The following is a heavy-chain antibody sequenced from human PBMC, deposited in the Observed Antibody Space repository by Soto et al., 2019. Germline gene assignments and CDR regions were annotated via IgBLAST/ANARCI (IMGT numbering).Heavy chain of an antibody. Sequence: ETLSLTCTVSGGSITSYYWTWIRQPPGKGLEWIGYISYTGSTKYNPSLKSRVTIFVDTSKNQFSLRLTSVTAADTAVYYCARSDGRDWGQGTLVTGSS. V-gene: IGHV4-59*01. CDR2: ISYTGST. CDR3: ARSDGRD. CDR1: GGSITSYY. J-gene: IGHJ4*02.